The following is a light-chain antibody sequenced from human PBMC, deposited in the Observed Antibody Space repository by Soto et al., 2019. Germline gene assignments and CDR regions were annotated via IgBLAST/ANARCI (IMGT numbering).Light chain of an antibody. CDR1: QSVGTK. Sequence: IVMTQCPATLSVSPGERANLSCRASQSVGTKLAWYQQTPGRAPRLLIYGASNRATGVPARISGSVSGTEFTLTIASLQSEDFAIYYCQQYSSWLWTFGQGTKVEIK. CDR2: GAS. CDR3: QQYSSWLWT. J-gene: IGKJ1*01. V-gene: IGKV3-15*01.